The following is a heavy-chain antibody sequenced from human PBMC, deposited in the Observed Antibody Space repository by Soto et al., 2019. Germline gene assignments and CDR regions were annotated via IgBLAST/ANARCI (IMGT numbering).Heavy chain of an antibody. J-gene: IGHJ5*02. Sequence: QVQLQESGPGLLKPSQTLSLTCTVSGGSIRGAAYYWSWIRHLPGKGLEWIGYIYYTGTTYYRPSRESRVTISLDTSKNQFSLKLTSVTAADTAVYYCARDTGFYGGYNGFDPWGQGTLVIVSS. CDR2: IYYTGTT. D-gene: IGHD3-16*01. CDR1: GGSIRGAAYY. V-gene: IGHV4-31*03. CDR3: ARDTGFYGGYNGFDP.